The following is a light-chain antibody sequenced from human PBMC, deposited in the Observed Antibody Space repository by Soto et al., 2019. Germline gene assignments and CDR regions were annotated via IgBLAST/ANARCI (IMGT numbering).Light chain of an antibody. CDR3: SSYTRSSTSLDV. Sequence: QSALPQPASVSGSPGQSITISCTGTSSDVGGYNYVSWYQQHPGKAPKLMIYGVSNRPSGISNRFSGSRSGNTASLTISGLQAEDEADYYCSSYTRSSTSLDVFGSGTKLTVL. CDR2: GVS. CDR1: SSDVGGYNY. V-gene: IGLV2-14*03. J-gene: IGLJ1*01.